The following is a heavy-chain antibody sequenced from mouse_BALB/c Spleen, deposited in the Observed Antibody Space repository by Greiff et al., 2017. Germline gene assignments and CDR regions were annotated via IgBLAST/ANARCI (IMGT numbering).Heavy chain of an antibody. CDR3: ARVGWDY. Sequence: DVQLVESGGGLVKPGGSLKLSCAASGFTFSSYAMSWVRQTPEKRLEWVASISSGGSTYYPDSVKGRFTISRDNARNILYLQMSSLRSEDTAMYYCARVGWDYWGQGTTLTVSS. CDR1: GFTFSSYA. J-gene: IGHJ2*01. CDR2: ISSGGST. V-gene: IGHV5-6-5*01. D-gene: IGHD3-3*01.